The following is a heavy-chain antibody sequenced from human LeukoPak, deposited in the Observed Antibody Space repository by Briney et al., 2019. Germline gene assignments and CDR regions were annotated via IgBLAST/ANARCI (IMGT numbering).Heavy chain of an antibody. CDR3: ARVQDGSSWYEYFQH. V-gene: IGHV3-21*01. CDR1: GFTFDDYA. Sequence: GGSLRLSCAASGFTFDDYAMHWVRQAPGKGLEWVSSISGSSTYIYYADSVKGRFTISRDNAKNSLFLQMNSLRAEDTAVYYCARVQDGSSWYEYFQHWGQGTLVTVSS. CDR2: ISGSSTYI. J-gene: IGHJ1*01. D-gene: IGHD6-13*01.